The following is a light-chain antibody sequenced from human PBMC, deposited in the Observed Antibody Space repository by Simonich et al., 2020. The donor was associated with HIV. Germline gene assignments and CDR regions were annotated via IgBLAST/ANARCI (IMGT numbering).Light chain of an antibody. Sequence: NFMLTQPHSVSESPGKTVTISCTRRSGSIASNYVQWYQQRPGSSPTTVIYEDNQRPSGVPDRFSGSIDSSSNSASLTISGLKTEDEADYYCQSYDSSKNQGVFGGGTKLTVL. J-gene: IGLJ2*01. CDR3: QSYDSSKNQGV. CDR2: EDN. CDR1: SGSIASNY. V-gene: IGLV6-57*01.